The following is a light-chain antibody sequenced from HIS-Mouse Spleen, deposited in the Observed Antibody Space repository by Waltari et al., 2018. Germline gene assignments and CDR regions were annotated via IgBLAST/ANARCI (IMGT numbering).Light chain of an antibody. CDR3: SSYTSSSTYWV. Sequence: QSALTQPASVSGSPGQSITISCTGTSSDVGGYNYVSWYQQHPGKAPKLMISDVSHRPSGVSNRLSGYKSGNSASLTISGLQAEDEADYYCSSYTSSSTYWVFGGGTKLTVL. V-gene: IGLV2-14*03. J-gene: IGLJ3*02. CDR2: DVS. CDR1: SSDVGGYNY.